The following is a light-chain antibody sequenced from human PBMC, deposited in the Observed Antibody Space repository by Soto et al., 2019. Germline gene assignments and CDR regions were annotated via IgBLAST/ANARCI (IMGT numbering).Light chain of an antibody. J-gene: IGLJ1*01. V-gene: IGLV1-40*01. Sequence: QSVLTQPPSVSGSPGQRGSISCTWRSAKIGAGYDVHWYQQLPGTAPKLLIYGNSNRPSGVPDRFSGSKSGTSASLAITGLQAEDEADYYCQSYDSSLSVSYVFGTGTKVTVL. CDR2: GNS. CDR1: SAKIGAGYD. CDR3: QSYDSSLSVSYV.